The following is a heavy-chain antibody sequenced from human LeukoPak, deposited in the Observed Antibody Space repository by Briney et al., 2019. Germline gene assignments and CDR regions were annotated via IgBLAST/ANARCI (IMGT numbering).Heavy chain of an antibody. CDR3: ARAYDFMDV. D-gene: IGHD3-3*01. V-gene: IGHV4-59*01. J-gene: IGHJ6*02. Sequence: SETLSLTCTASGGSISSYYWSWIRQPPGKGLECIGYIYYSGGTNYNPSLKSRVTMSVDTSKNQFSLKLRSVTTADTAVYYCARAYDFMDVWGQGTTVTVSS. CDR1: GGSISSYY. CDR2: IYYSGGT.